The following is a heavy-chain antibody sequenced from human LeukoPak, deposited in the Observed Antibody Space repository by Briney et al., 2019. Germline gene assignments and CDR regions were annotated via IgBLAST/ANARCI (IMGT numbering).Heavy chain of an antibody. CDR2: INTNNGNT. V-gene: IGHV1-18*01. Sequence: GASVKVSCKASGYTFTSYAFSWVRQAPGQGLEWMGWINTNNGNTNYVKRLQGRVTMTTDTSTSTAYMELRSLRSDDTAVYYCARGAFYYGSGSYGGDYFDDWGQGTRVTVSS. CDR3: ARGAFYYGSGSYGGDYFDD. CDR1: GYTFTSYA. J-gene: IGHJ4*02. D-gene: IGHD3-10*01.